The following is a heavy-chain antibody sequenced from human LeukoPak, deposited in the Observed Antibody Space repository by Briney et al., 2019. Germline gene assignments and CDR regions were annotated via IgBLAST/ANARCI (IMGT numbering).Heavy chain of an antibody. D-gene: IGHD2-2*01. Sequence: SETLSLTCTVSGGSISSSSYYWGWIRQPPGKGLEWIGSIYYSGSTYYNPSLKSRVTISVDTSKNQFSLKLSSVTAADTAVYYCARLYCSSTSCLFGPLGGGYSYPYYYYYGMDVWGQGTTVTVSS. CDR3: ARLYCSSTSCLFGPLGGGYSYPYYYYYGMDV. V-gene: IGHV4-39*01. J-gene: IGHJ6*02. CDR1: GGSISSSSYY. CDR2: IYYSGST.